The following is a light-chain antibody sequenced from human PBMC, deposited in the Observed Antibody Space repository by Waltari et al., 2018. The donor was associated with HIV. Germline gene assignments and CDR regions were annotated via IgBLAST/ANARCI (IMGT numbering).Light chain of an antibody. Sequence: ETVLTQSPGTLSLSPGARATLSCRASQRVSSSYLAWYQHRPGQAPRLLIYGASSRATGIPDRFSGSGSGTDFTLTISRLEPEDFAVYYCQQYGSSSWTFGQGTKVDIK. CDR2: GAS. CDR3: QQYGSSSWT. V-gene: IGKV3-20*01. CDR1: QRVSSSY. J-gene: IGKJ1*01.